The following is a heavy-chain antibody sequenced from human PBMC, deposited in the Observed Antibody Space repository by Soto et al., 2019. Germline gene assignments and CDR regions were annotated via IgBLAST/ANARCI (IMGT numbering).Heavy chain of an antibody. CDR2: ISGSGGST. V-gene: IGHV3-23*01. J-gene: IGHJ4*02. CDR1: GFTFSSYA. D-gene: IGHD2-2*01. CDR3: AKEPPIVVLPAAMSHLDY. Sequence: GGSLRLSCAASGFTFSSYAMSWVRQAPGKGLEWVSAISGSGGSTYYADSVKGRFTISRDNSKNTLYLQMNSLRAEDTAVYYCAKEPPIVVLPAAMSHLDYWGQGTLVTVSS.